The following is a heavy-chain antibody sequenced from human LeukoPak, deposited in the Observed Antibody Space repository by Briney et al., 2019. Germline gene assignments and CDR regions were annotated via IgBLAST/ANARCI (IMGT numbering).Heavy chain of an antibody. CDR3: ARAPTITTSFDP. Sequence: GGSLRLSCAASGFTFSSYAMHWVRQAPGKGLEYVSAISSNGGSTYYANSVKGRFTISRDDSKNTVYLQMNSLRAEDTAVYYCARAPTITTSFDPWGQGTLVTVSP. J-gene: IGHJ5*02. CDR1: GFTFSSYA. V-gene: IGHV3-64*01. CDR2: ISSNGGST. D-gene: IGHD4-11*01.